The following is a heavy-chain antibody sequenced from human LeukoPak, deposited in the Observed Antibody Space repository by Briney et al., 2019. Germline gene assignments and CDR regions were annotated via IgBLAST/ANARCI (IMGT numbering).Heavy chain of an antibody. J-gene: IGHJ6*02. D-gene: IGHD6-19*01. CDR2: IKQDGSEK. CDR3: ARDPGVQQWYYYYGMDV. CDR1: GFTFSSYW. V-gene: IGHV3-7*01. Sequence: GGSLRLSCAASGFTFSSYWMSWVRQAPGKGLVWVANIKQDGSEKYYVDSVKGRFTISRDNAKNSLYLQMNSLRAEDTAVYYCARDPGVQQWYYYYGMDVWGQGTTVTVSS.